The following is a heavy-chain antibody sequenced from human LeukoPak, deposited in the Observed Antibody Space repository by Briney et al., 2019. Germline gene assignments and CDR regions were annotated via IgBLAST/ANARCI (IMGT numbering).Heavy chain of an antibody. Sequence: GGSLRLSCAASGFTFSSYAMSWVRQAPGKGLEWVSAISGSGGSTYYADSVKGRLTISRDNSKNTLYLQMNSLRAEDTAVYYCAKDLGSGWYGVNAFDIWGQGTMVTVSS. V-gene: IGHV3-23*01. J-gene: IGHJ3*02. CDR3: AKDLGSGWYGVNAFDI. CDR1: GFTFSSYA. D-gene: IGHD6-19*01. CDR2: ISGSGGST.